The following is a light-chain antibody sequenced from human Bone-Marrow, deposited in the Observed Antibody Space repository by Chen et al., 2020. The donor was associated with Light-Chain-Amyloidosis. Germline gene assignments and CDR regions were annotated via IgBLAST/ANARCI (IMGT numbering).Light chain of an antibody. CDR2: RDT. CDR3: QSADSSGTYEVI. V-gene: IGLV3-25*03. J-gene: IGLJ2*01. Sequence: SYELTQPPSVSVSPGQTARITSSGADLPRKYAYWYQQKPGQAPVLVIHRDTERPSGISEGFSGSSSGTTATLTISGVQAEDEADYHCQSADSSGTYEVIFGGGTKLTVL. CDR1: DLPRKY.